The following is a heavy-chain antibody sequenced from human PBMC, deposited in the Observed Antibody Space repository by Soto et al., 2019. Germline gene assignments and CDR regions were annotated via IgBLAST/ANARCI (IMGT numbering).Heavy chain of an antibody. Sequence: GESLKISCKGSGYSFTSYWIGWVRQMPGQGLEWMGIIYPGDSDTRYGPSFQGQVTISADKSITTAYLQWSTLKASDTAMYYCARQVLSWYSSDWYGDAFDFWGQGTMVTVS. CDR3: ARQVLSWYSSDWYGDAFDF. V-gene: IGHV5-51*01. CDR1: GYSFTSYW. CDR2: IYPGDSDT. J-gene: IGHJ3*01. D-gene: IGHD6-13*01.